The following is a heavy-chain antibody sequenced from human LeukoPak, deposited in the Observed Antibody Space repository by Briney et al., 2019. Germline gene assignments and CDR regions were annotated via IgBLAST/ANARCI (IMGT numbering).Heavy chain of an antibody. V-gene: IGHV3-48*04. Sequence: PGGSLRLSCAASGFTLSSYSMNWVRQAPGKGLEWVSYISSSSSTIYYADSVKGRFTISRDNAKNSLYLQMNSLRAEDTAVYYCARDPLATMVTHTDYWGQGTLVTVSS. D-gene: IGHD4-23*01. CDR3: ARDPLATMVTHTDY. CDR2: ISSSSSTI. CDR1: GFTLSSYS. J-gene: IGHJ4*02.